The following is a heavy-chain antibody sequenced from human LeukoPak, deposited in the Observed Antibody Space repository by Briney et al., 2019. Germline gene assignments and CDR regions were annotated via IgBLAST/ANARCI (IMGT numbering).Heavy chain of an antibody. Sequence: GASVKVSCKASGGTFSSYAISWVRQAPGQGLEWMGGIIPIFGTANYAQKFQGRVTITADESTSTAYMELSSLRSEDTAVYYCARASLSWSCYYYYGMDVWGQGTTVTVSS. V-gene: IGHV1-69*13. CDR2: IIPIFGTA. CDR1: GGTFSSYA. CDR3: ARASLSWSCYYYYGMDV. J-gene: IGHJ6*02. D-gene: IGHD1-26*01.